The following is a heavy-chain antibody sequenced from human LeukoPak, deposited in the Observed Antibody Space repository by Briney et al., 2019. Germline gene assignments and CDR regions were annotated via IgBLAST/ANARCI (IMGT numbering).Heavy chain of an antibody. Sequence: PGGSLRLSCAASEFTFSSYSMNWVRQAPGKGLEWVSYITNSGNSKSYADSVKGRFTISRDNARNSLYLQVNNLRGEDTAIYYCARDAGNSGYGCDLWGQGTLVTVSS. V-gene: IGHV3-48*01. D-gene: IGHD5-12*01. J-gene: IGHJ5*02. CDR3: ARDAGNSGYGCDL. CDR2: ITNSGNSK. CDR1: EFTFSSYS.